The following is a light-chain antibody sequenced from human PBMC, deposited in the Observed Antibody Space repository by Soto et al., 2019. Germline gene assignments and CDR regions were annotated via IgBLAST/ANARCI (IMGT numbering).Light chain of an antibody. CDR1: NSNIGRYS. V-gene: IGLV1-44*01. J-gene: IGLJ3*02. CDR3: EAWDDNLNGPL. CDR2: SDD. Sequence: QSALTQPPSLSGTPGQRVTISCSGSNSNIGRYSVNWYQHFPGTAPKILIYSDDERPSGVPDRFSGSKSGTSASLAISGLQSEDEAEYYFEAWDDNLNGPLFGGGNKLTVL.